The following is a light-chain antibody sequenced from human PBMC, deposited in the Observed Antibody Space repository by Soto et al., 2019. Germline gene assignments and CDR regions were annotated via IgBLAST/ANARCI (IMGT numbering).Light chain of an antibody. J-gene: IGKJ4*01. CDR3: HRHETYPLA. CDR2: RAS. Sequence: TQMTQSPSTLSASVGDSVSITCRASRDIGTWLAWFQQKPGRAPNLLIYRASTLARGVPSRFSGSGSGTELTLTISSLQPDDFATYYCHRHETYPLAFGGGTKVDI. CDR1: RDIGTW. V-gene: IGKV1-5*03.